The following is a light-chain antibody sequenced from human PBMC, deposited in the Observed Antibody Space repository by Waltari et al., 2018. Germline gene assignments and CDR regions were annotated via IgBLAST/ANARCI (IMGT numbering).Light chain of an antibody. CDR2: YDS. CDR1: IIGSRT. Sequence: SYVLPQPSSVSVAPGKTARITCGGSIIGSRTVHWHQQKPGQAPVLVFYYDSDRPSGIPERFSGSNSGNTATLTISRVEVGDEADYYCQVWDSSSDHWVFGGGTKLTVL. V-gene: IGLV3-21*04. J-gene: IGLJ3*02. CDR3: QVWDSSSDHWV.